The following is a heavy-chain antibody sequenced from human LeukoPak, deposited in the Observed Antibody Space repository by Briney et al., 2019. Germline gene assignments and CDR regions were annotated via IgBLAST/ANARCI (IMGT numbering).Heavy chain of an antibody. CDR2: INWNGGST. D-gene: IGHD6-19*01. J-gene: IGHJ4*02. V-gene: IGHV3-20*04. CDR1: GFTFDDYG. CDR3: ARGRHTFIAVDYFDY. Sequence: SGGSLRLSCAASGFTFDDYGMSWVRQVPGKGVEGVSGINWNGGSTGYADSVKGRFTISRDNAKNSLYLQMNSLRAEDSALYYCARGRHTFIAVDYFDYWGQETLVTVSS.